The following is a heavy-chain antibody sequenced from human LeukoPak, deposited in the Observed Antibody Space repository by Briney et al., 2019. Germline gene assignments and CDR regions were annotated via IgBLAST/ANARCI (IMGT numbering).Heavy chain of an antibody. J-gene: IGHJ4*02. CDR3: ATAEYCSGGSCYSLDY. D-gene: IGHD2-15*01. CDR2: FDPEDGET. V-gene: IGHV1-24*01. CDR1: GYTLTELS. Sequence: GVSVKVSCKVSGYTLTELSMHWVRQAPGKGLEWMGGFDPEDGETIYAQKFQGRVTMTEDTSTDTAYMELSSLRSEDTAVYYWATAEYCSGGSCYSLDYWGQGTLVTVSS.